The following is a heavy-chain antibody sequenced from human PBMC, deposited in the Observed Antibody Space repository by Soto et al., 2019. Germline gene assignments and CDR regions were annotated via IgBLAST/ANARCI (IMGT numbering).Heavy chain of an antibody. Sequence: QELLVESGGGVAQPGRSLRLSCAASGFTFTNYGMQWVRQAPGKGLEWVAGIWYDGINKPYAESVKGRFTISRDNSNNTLSLQMNTLGVADTAVDPWARVYPYYASDYWGQGTVVTVSS. J-gene: IGHJ4*02. CDR1: GFTFTNYG. V-gene: IGHV3-33*01. CDR3: ARVYPYYASDY. CDR2: IWYDGINK. D-gene: IGHD3-3*01.